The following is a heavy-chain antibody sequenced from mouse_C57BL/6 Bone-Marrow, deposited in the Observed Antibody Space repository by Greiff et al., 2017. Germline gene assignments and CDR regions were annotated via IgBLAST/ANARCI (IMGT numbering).Heavy chain of an antibody. CDR1: GFSLSTVGMG. Sequence: QVTLKESGPGILQPSQTLSLTCSFSGFSLSTVGMGVGWIRQPSGKGLEWLAHIWWDDDKYYNPALKSRLTISKDTSKNQVVLKIANVDTADTATYYCARSRHYGSSYQFAYWGQGTLVTVSA. D-gene: IGHD1-1*01. V-gene: IGHV8-8*01. CDR2: IWWDDDK. J-gene: IGHJ3*01. CDR3: ARSRHYGSSYQFAY.